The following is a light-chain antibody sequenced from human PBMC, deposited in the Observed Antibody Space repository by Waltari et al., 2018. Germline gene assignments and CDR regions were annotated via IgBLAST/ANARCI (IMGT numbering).Light chain of an antibody. J-gene: IGLJ2*01. V-gene: IGLV3-19*01. Sequence: SSELTQDPAVSVALGQTVRITCQGASLRTSYASWYQQKSGQAPILVLFGKNKRPSVIPDRFSGYNSESTTSLTITGAQAEDEADYYCSSRDSSASHVLFAGGTKVTVL. CDR1: SLRTSY. CDR3: SSRDSSASHVL. CDR2: GKN.